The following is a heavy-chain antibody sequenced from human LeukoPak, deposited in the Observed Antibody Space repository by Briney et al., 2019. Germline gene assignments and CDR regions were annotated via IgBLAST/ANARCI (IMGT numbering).Heavy chain of an antibody. CDR1: GFTFGESG. J-gene: IGHJ5*02. V-gene: IGHV3-49*04. CDR3: XAYFYGSGSLS. D-gene: IGHD3-10*01. CDR2: IRSKAYGGTT. Sequence: GGSLRLSCTASGFTFGESGMSWVRQAPGKGLEWVSFIRSKAYGGTTEYAASVKGRLTISRDDSKSIASMQVHSVKREDTAVYXXXAYFYGSGSLSWGQGTLVTVSS.